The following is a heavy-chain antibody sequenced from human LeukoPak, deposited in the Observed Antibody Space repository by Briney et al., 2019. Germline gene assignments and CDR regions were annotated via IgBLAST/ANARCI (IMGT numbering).Heavy chain of an antibody. CDR3: TRGPGATRASVAFDI. V-gene: IGHV4-4*07. CDR1: GGSISSYY. Sequence: SETLSLTCTVSGGSISSYYWSWIRQPAGKGLEWIGRIYTSGSTNYNPSLKSRVTMSVDTSKNQFSLKLSSVTAADTAVYYCTRGPGATRASVAFDIWGQGTMVTVSS. J-gene: IGHJ3*02. CDR2: IYTSGST. D-gene: IGHD1-26*01.